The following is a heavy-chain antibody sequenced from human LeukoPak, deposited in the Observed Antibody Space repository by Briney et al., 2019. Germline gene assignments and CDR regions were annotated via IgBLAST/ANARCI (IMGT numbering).Heavy chain of an antibody. V-gene: IGHV3-23*01. D-gene: IGHD2-15*01. J-gene: IGHJ6*03. CDR1: GFSFDNYC. CDR3: TKEHGPIEYSTGGICDPTYYHYYYRDV. Sequence: GGCLRLSCVASGFSFDNYCLSWVRQPPAKGREGVSSISGSGDGTHYADAVKGRFNVFRENSKNTLYLQMNGLRAEDTAVYSCTKEHGPIEYSTGGICDPTYYHYYYRDVWGKGTTVTVSS. CDR2: ISGSGDGT.